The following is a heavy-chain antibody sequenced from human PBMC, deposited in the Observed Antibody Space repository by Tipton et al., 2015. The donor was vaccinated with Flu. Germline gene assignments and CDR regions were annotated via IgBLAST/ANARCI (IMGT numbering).Heavy chain of an antibody. CDR2: IYYSGST. CDR3: AREYGDHGLDY. Sequence: TLSLTCTVSGGSISSSSYYWGWIRQPPGKGLEWIGSIYYSGSTYYNPSLKSRVTISVDTSKNQFSLKLSSVTAADTAVYYCAREYGDHGLDYWVQGTLVTVSS. V-gene: IGHV4-39*07. D-gene: IGHD4-17*01. J-gene: IGHJ4*02. CDR1: GGSISSSSYY.